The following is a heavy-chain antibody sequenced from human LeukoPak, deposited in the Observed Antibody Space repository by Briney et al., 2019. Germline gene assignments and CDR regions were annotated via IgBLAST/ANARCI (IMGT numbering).Heavy chain of an antibody. V-gene: IGHV4-34*01. J-gene: IGHJ4*02. CDR1: SGSLSGYY. D-gene: IGHD4-17*01. Sequence: PSETLSLTCAVYSGSLSGYYWSWIRQPPGRGLEWIGEINRSGSANYNPSLKSRVTVSVDTSKNQFSLKLSSVTAADTAVYYCARGLYGDHDYWGQGTLVTVSS. CDR2: INRSGSA. CDR3: ARGLYGDHDY.